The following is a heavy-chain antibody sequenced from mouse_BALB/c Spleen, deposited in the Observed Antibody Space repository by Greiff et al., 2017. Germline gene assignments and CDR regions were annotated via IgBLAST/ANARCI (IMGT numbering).Heavy chain of an antibody. CDR2: ISSGGST. CDR3: AREWYHAMDY. CDR1: GFTFSSYA. J-gene: IGHJ4*01. V-gene: IGHV5-6-5*01. Sequence: EVKVVESGGGLVKPGGSLKLSCAASGFTFSSYAMSWVRQTPEKRLEWVASISSGGSTYYPDSVKGRFTISRDNARNILYLQMSSLRSEDTAMYYCAREWYHAMDYWGQGTSVTVSS. D-gene: IGHD1-3*01.